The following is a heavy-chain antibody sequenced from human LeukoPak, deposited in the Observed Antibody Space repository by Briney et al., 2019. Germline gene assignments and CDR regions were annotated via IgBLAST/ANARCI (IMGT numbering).Heavy chain of an antibody. D-gene: IGHD3-10*01. CDR3: ARDRRSMVRGVNTLFDY. J-gene: IGHJ4*02. Sequence: GASVKVSCKASGHTFTTYGFSWVRQAPGQGLEWMGWISGYNGNTNYAQKLQGRVTMTTDTSTNTAYMELRSLRSDDTAVYYCARDRRSMVRGVNTLFDYWGQGTLVTVSS. CDR1: GHTFTTYG. CDR2: ISGYNGNT. V-gene: IGHV1-18*01.